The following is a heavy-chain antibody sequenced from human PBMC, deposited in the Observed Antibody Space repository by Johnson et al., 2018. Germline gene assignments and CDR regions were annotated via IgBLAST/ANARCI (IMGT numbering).Heavy chain of an antibody. CDR2: ISYDGSNR. J-gene: IGHJ4*02. V-gene: IGHV3-30*18. CDR1: GFTFSNYV. D-gene: IGHD3-3*01. CDR3: AKGPNPLRITIFGLITPLHD. Sequence: QVQLVESGGGVVQPGRSLRLSCAASGFTFSNYVMHWVRQAPGKGLEWVSVISYDGSNRFYADSVQGRFTVSRDNSKKTLYLQMNSLRAEDTAVYYFAKGPNPLRITIFGLITPLHDWGQGALVTVSS.